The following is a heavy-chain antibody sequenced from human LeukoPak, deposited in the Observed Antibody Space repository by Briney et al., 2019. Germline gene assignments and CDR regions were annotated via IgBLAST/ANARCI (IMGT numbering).Heavy chain of an antibody. D-gene: IGHD2-2*01. CDR1: GYTFTSYG. CDR2: MNPNSGNT. Sequence: ASVKVSCKASGYTFTSYGIAWVRQAPGQGLQWMGWMNPNSGNTGYAQKFQGRVTMTRNTSISTAYMELSSLRSEDTAVYYCARSPLGYCSSTSCSYGMDVWGQGTTVTVSS. J-gene: IGHJ6*02. CDR3: ARSPLGYCSSTSCSYGMDV. V-gene: IGHV1-8*02.